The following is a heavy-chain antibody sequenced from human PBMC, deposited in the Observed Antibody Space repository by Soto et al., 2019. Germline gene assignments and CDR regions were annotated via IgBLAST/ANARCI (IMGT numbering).Heavy chain of an antibody. CDR2: IKQDGSEK. J-gene: IGHJ3*02. Sequence: EVHLVESGGGLVQPGGSLRLSCAASGITFSNYWMTWVRQAPGKGLEWVANIKQDGSEKYYVDSVKGRFTISRDNAKNSLYLQMNSLRAEDTAVYYCARDQHDSSDAFDIWGQGTMVTVSS. CDR1: GITFSNYW. V-gene: IGHV3-7*01. D-gene: IGHD3-3*01. CDR3: ARDQHDSSDAFDI.